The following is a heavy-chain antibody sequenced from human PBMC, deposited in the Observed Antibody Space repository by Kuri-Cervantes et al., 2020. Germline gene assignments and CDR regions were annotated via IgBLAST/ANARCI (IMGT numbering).Heavy chain of an antibody. J-gene: IGHJ4*02. V-gene: IGHV4-4*07. CDR2: IYTSGST. D-gene: IGHD6-19*01. CDR3: ARLYRSGWHYIDY. Sequence: GSLRLSCTVSGGSISSYYWSWIRQPAGKGLEWIGRIYTSGSTNYNPSLKSRVTISVDTSKNQFSLKLSSVTAADTAVYYCARLYRSGWHYIDYWGQGTLVTVSS. CDR1: GGSISSYY.